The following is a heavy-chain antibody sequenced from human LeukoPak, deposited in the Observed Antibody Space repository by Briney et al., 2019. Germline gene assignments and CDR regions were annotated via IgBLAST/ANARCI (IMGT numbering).Heavy chain of an antibody. V-gene: IGHV1-69*05. D-gene: IGHD3-22*01. CDR1: GGTFSSYA. CDR3: ARVVRDSSGYVPHYFDY. CDR2: IIPIFGTA. Sequence: VASAKVSCKASGGTFSSYAISWVRQAPGQGLEWMGGIIPIFGTANYAQKFQGRVTITTDESTSTAYMELSSLRSEDTAVYYCARVVRDSSGYVPHYFDYWGQGTLVTVSS. J-gene: IGHJ4*02.